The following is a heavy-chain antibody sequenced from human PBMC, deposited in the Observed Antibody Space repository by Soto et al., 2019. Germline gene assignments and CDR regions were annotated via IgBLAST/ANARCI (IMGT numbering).Heavy chain of an antibody. CDR1: GYTFTSYD. V-gene: IGHV1-8*01. Sequence: ASVKVSCKASGYTFTSYDINWVRQATGQGLEWMGWMNPNSGNTGYAQKFQGRVTMTRNTSISTAYMELSSLRSEDTAVYYCARRRGSSSRTTPSWFDPWGQGXLVTVYS. CDR3: ARRRGSSSRTTPSWFDP. J-gene: IGHJ5*02. D-gene: IGHD6-13*01. CDR2: MNPNSGNT.